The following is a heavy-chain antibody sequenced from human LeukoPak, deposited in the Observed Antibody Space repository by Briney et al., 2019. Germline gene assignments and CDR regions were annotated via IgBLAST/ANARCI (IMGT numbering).Heavy chain of an antibody. Sequence: ASVKVSCKASGYTFTSYGISWVRRAPGQGLEWMGWISAYNGNTNYAQKLQGRVTMTTDTSTSTAYMELRSLRSDDTAVYYCARVRFVYYDSSGPLGGWFDPWGQGTLVTVSS. CDR1: GYTFTSYG. D-gene: IGHD3-22*01. V-gene: IGHV1-18*01. J-gene: IGHJ5*02. CDR3: ARVRFVYYDSSGPLGGWFDP. CDR2: ISAYNGNT.